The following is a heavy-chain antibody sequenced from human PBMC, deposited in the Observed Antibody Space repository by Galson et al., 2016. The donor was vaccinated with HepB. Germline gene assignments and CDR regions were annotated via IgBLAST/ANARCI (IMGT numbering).Heavy chain of an antibody. CDR1: GFTFSTYA. CDR2: ISGGGGNT. Sequence: SLRLSCAVSGFTFSTYAMRWVRQAPGKGLEWVASISGGGGNTYYTDSVKGRFTISRDNSKNTLYLQMNSLRAEDTAVYYCTKNGDGEESMPGVNWGQGTLVTVSS. D-gene: IGHD2-2*01. V-gene: IGHV3-23*01. J-gene: IGHJ4*02. CDR3: TKNGDGEESMPGVN.